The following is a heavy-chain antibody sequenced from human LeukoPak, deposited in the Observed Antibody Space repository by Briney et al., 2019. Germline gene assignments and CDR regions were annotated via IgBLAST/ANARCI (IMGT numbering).Heavy chain of an antibody. J-gene: IGHJ5*02. CDR1: GYSFTSYW. CDR3: ARRGYCSGGSCYIGWFDP. D-gene: IGHD2-15*01. CDR2: IYPGDSDT. V-gene: IGHV5-51*01. Sequence: GESLKISCKGSGYSFTSYWIGWVRQMPGKGLEWMGIIYPGDSDTRYSPSFQGQVTISADKSISTAYLQWSSLKASDTAMYYCARRGYCSGGSCYIGWFDPWGQGTLVTVSS.